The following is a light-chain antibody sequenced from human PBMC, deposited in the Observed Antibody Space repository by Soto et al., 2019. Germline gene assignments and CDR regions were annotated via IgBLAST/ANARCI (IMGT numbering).Light chain of an antibody. Sequence: DIQMTQSPSSLSASVGDRVTITCRASQSISSYLNWYQQKPGKAPKLLIYAASSLQSGVPSRFSGSGSGTDFCLTISSLQPEDFATYYCQESYSTLLTFGGGTKVEIK. CDR2: AAS. CDR1: QSISSY. CDR3: QESYSTLLT. J-gene: IGKJ4*01. V-gene: IGKV1-39*01.